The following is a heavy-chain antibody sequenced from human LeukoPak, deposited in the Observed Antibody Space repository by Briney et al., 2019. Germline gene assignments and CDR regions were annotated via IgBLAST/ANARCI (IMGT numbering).Heavy chain of an antibody. J-gene: IGHJ6*02. D-gene: IGHD6-13*01. CDR2: ISSRSSYI. V-gene: IGHV3-21*04. Sequence: GGSLRLSCAASGFSFSSHSMIWVRQAPGKGLEWVSSISSRSSYIYYGDSVKGRFTISRDNAKNSLYLQMNSLRAEDTAVYYCAKASIAAAGTSALDHYYYYGMDVWGQGTTVTVSS. CDR1: GFSFSSHS. CDR3: AKASIAAAGTSALDHYYYYGMDV.